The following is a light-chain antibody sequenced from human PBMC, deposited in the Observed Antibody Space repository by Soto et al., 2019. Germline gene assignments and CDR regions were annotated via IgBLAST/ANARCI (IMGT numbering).Light chain of an antibody. CDR2: GAS. J-gene: IGKJ4*01. CDR3: QQYGSSPLT. CDR1: QSVSSTY. V-gene: IGKV3-20*01. Sequence: EIVLKQSPGTLSLYPGERATLSCRASQSVSSTYLIWYQQKPGQAPRLLIYGASSRATGVPDRFSGGGSGTDFTLTISRLEPEDFAVYYCQQYGSSPLTFGGGTKVDI.